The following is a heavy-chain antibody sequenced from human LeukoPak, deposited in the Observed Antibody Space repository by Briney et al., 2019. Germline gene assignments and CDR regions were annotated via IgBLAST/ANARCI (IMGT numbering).Heavy chain of an antibody. V-gene: IGHV1-2*02. D-gene: IGHD6-6*01. CDR1: GYTFTGYY. CDR2: INPNSGGT. CDR3: ARDSSSWGDYYYYYYMDV. J-gene: IGHJ6*03. Sequence: GASVKVSCKASGYTFTGYYMHWVRQAPGQGLEWMGWINPNSGGTNYAQKFQGRVTMTRDTSISTAYMELSRLRSDDTAVYYCARDSSSWGDYYYYYYMDVWGKGTTVTVSS.